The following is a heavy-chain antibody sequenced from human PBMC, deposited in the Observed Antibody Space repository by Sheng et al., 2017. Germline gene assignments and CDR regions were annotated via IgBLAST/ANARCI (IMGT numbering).Heavy chain of an antibody. J-gene: IGHJ3*02. CDR3: ASYGTGGNGNGAAFDI. D-gene: IGHD2-15*01. Sequence: QVQLQQWGAGLLKPSETLSLTCAVYGGSFSGYYWSWIRQPPGKGLEWIGEINHSGSTNYNPSLKSRVTISVDTSKNQFSLKLSSVTAADTAVYYCASYGTGGNGNGAAFDIWGQGDNGHRLF. CDR2: INHSGST. V-gene: IGHV4-34*01. CDR1: GGSFSGYY.